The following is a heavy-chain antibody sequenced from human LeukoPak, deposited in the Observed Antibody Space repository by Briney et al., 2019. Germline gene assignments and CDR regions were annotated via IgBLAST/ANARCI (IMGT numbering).Heavy chain of an antibody. J-gene: IGHJ4*02. CDR2: ISYDGSNK. V-gene: IGHV3-30*18. CDR1: GFTFSSYG. D-gene: IGHD2-2*01. Sequence: GGSLRLSCAASGFTFSSYGMHWVRQAPGKGLEWVAVISYDGSNKYYADSVKGRFTISRDNSKNTLYLQMNNLRAEDTAVYYCAKEACSSTSCFKGSWDFWGQGTLVTVSS. CDR3: AKEACSSTSCFKGSWDF.